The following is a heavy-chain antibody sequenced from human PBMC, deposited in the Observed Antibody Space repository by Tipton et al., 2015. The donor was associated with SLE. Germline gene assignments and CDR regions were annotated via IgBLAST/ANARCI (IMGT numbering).Heavy chain of an antibody. J-gene: IGHJ6*02. CDR2: IRYDGSNK. V-gene: IGHV3-30*02. CDR3: AKELGSYYYYGMDV. Sequence: SLRLSCAASGFTFSSYGMHWGRQAPGKGLEWVAFIRYDGSNKYYADSVKGRFTISRDNSKNTLYLQMNSLRAEGTAVYYCAKELGSYYYYGMDVWGQGTTVTVSS. D-gene: IGHD1-26*01. CDR1: GFTFSSYG.